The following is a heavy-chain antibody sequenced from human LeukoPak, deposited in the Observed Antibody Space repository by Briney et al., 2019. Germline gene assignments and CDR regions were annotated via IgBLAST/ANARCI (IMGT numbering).Heavy chain of an antibody. V-gene: IGHV7-4-1*02. CDR2: INTNTGNP. D-gene: IGHD3-22*01. Sequence: ASVKVSCKASGYTFTSYAMNWVRQAPGQGLEWMGWINTNTGNPTYAQGFTVRFVFSLDTSVSTAYLQISSLKAEDTAVYYCARGRVITKKYYFDYWGQGTLVTVSS. CDR3: ARGRVITKKYYFDY. J-gene: IGHJ4*02. CDR1: GYTFTSYA.